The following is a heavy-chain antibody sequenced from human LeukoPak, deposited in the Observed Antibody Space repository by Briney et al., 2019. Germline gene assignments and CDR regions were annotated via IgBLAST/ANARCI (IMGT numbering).Heavy chain of an antibody. D-gene: IGHD3-10*01. CDR1: GFTFSSYD. J-gene: IGHJ3*02. CDR3: ARGRGWGTFDM. CDR2: IGTAGDT. Sequence: GGSLRLSCAASGFTFSSYDMHWVRQGTGKGLECVSAIGTAGDTYYPGSVKGRFTTSRENAKNSLYLQMNSLRVGDTAVYYCARGRGWGTFDMWGKGTMVTVSS. V-gene: IGHV3-13*04.